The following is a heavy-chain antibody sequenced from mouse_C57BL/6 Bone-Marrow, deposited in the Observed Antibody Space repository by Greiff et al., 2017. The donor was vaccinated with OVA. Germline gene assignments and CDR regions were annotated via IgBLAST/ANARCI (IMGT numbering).Heavy chain of an antibody. J-gene: IGHJ2*01. V-gene: IGHV1-82*01. D-gene: IGHD1-1*01. CDR2: IYPGDGDT. CDR1: GYAFSSSW. Sequence: VKLQQSGPELVKPGASVKISCKASGYAFSSSWMNWVKQRPGKGLEWIGRIYPGDGDTNYNGKFKGKATLTADKSSSTAYMQLSSLTSEDSAVYFCARLVTTVVFDYWGQGTTLTVSS. CDR3: ARLVTTVVFDY.